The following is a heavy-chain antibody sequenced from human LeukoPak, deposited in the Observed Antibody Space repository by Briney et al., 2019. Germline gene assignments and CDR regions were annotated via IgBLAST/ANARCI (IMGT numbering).Heavy chain of an antibody. J-gene: IGHJ4*02. Sequence: PSETLSLTCTVSGGSISSSSYYGGWIRQPPGKGLEWIGSLYYSGSTYYNPSLKSRVTISVDTSKNQFSLNLSSVTAADTAVYYCATGTYYYDSSGSPLDYWGQGTLVTVSS. V-gene: IGHV4-39*01. CDR1: GGSISSSSYY. CDR3: ATGTYYYDSSGSPLDY. D-gene: IGHD3-22*01. CDR2: LYYSGST.